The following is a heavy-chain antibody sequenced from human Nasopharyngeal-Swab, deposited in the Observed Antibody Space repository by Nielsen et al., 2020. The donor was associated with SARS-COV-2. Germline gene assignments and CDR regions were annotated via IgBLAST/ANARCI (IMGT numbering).Heavy chain of an antibody. CDR1: GFAFSVYW. V-gene: IGHV3-74*01. CDR3: ARDRTDYDFWSHYYTYYLDF. J-gene: IGHJ4*02. Sequence: GGSLRLSCAASGFAFSVYWMHWARQVPGKGLVWVSGINSDGTTTNNADSVKGRFTISRDNAKNSLFLQMNSLRAEDTAVYYCARDRTDYDFWSHYYTYYLDFWGQGTLVTVSS. CDR2: INSDGTTT. D-gene: IGHD3-3*01.